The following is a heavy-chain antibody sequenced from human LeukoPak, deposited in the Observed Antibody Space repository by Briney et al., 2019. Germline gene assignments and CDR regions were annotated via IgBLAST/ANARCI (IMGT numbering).Heavy chain of an antibody. CDR3: ARGPPESSNSDY. V-gene: IGHV1-8*01. Sequence: ASVKVSCKASGYTFTSYDINWVRQATGQGLEWMGWMNPNSANTGYAQKFQGRVTMTRNTSISTAYMELSSLRSEDTAVYHCARGPPESSNSDYWGQGTLVTVSS. CDR1: GYTFTSYD. J-gene: IGHJ4*02. CDR2: MNPNSANT. D-gene: IGHD6-13*01.